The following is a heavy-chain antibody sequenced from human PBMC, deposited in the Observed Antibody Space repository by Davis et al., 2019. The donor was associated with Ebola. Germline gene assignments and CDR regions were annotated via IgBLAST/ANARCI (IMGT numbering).Heavy chain of an antibody. CDR3: SSPDCSSTSCSDY. D-gene: IGHD2-2*01. V-gene: IGHV3-73*01. Sequence: GESLNIPCASSGFTFSGSAMHWVRQASGKGLEWVGRIRSKANSYATAYAASVKGRFTISRDDSKNTAYLQMNSLKTEDTAVYYCSSPDCSSTSCSDYWGQGTLVTVSS. CDR1: GFTFSGSA. CDR2: IRSKANSYAT. J-gene: IGHJ4*02.